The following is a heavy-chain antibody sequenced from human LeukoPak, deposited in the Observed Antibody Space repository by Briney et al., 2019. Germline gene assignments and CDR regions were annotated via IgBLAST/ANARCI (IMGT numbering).Heavy chain of an antibody. D-gene: IGHD4-17*01. CDR1: GGSTSSYY. V-gene: IGHV4-59*01. CDR3: ARDGDYGDLDY. Sequence: SSETLSLTCTVSGGSTSSYYWSWIRQPPGKGLEWIGYIYYSGSTNYNPSLKSRVTISVDTSKNQFSLKLSSVTAADTAVYYCARDGDYGDLDYWGQGTLVTASS. J-gene: IGHJ4*02. CDR2: IYYSGST.